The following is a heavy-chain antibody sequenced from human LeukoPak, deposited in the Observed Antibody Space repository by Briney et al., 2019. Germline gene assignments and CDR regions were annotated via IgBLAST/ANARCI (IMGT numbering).Heavy chain of an antibody. CDR1: GASVSSGDYY. CDR2: IYHSGST. Sequence: ASETLSLTCIVSGASVSSGDYYWNWIRQPPGKGLEWIAYIYHSGSTNYNPSLKSRVSISLDTSKNQFSLKLISVTTADTAIYSCARGIVRGGGAYYGIDVWGKGTTVTVSS. CDR3: ARGIVRGGGAYYGIDV. V-gene: IGHV4-61*08. D-gene: IGHD3-10*02. J-gene: IGHJ6*04.